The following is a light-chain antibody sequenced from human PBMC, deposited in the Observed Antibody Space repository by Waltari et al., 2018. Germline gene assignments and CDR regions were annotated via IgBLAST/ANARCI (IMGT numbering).Light chain of an antibody. J-gene: IGKJ2*01. Sequence: DIVMTQSPDSLAVSLGERATINCKSSQSVLYSSNNKNYLAWYQQKPGQPPKLLIYWASTRESGVPDRFSGSGSGTDFTLTISSLQAEDVAVYYCQQYYGNPRTFGQGNKLEIK. CDR1: QSVLYSSNNKNY. V-gene: IGKV4-1*01. CDR3: QQYYGNPRT. CDR2: WAS.